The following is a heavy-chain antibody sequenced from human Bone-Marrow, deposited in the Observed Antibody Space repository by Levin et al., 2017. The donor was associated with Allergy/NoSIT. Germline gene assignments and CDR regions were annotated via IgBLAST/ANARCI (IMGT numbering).Heavy chain of an antibody. CDR1: GFTFSSFS. D-gene: IGHD1-26*01. CDR3: ARDRQWELPHYLDY. CDR2: ISSSGSAK. V-gene: IGHV3-48*04. J-gene: IGHJ4*02. Sequence: RASVKVSCAASGFTFSSFSMNWVRQAPGKGLEWVSYISSSGSAKYHADSVKGRFTISRDNAKSSLYLQMDSLRAEDTAVYYCARDRQWELPHYLDYWGRGIPVSVSS.